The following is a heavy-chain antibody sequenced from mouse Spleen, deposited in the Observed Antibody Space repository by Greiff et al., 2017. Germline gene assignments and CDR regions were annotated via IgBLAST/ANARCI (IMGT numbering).Heavy chain of an antibody. V-gene: IGHV3-6*01. CDR1: GYSITSGYY. D-gene: IGHD1-1*01. Sequence: EVQLQESGPGLVKPSQSLSLTCSVTGYSITSGYYWNWIRQFPGNKLEWMGYISYDGSNNYNPSLKNRISITRDTSKNQFFLKLNSVTTEDTATYYCARDYYGLAYWGQGTLVTVSA. CDR3: ARDYYGLAY. J-gene: IGHJ3*01. CDR2: ISYDGSN.